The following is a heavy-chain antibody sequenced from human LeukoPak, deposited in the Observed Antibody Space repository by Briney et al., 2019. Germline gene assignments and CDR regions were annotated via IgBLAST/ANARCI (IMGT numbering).Heavy chain of an antibody. CDR2: IIPIFGTA. V-gene: IGHV1-69*13. Sequence: SVKVSCKAYGGTFSSYSISWVRQAPGQGLEWMGGIIPIFGTANYAQKFQGRVTITADESTSTAYMELSSLRSEDTAVYYCARESHIVVVPAAYFDYWGQGTLVTVSS. D-gene: IGHD2-2*01. J-gene: IGHJ4*02. CDR3: ARESHIVVVPAAYFDY. CDR1: GGTFSSYS.